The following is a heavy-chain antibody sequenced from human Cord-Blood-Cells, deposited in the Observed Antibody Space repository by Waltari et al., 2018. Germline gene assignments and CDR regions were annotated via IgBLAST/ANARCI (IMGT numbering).Heavy chain of an antibody. Sequence: QVQLVQSGDEVKKPGAPVTVSCKASGYSFTGYYMLLVRQASGQGLECQGWISPNSGGTNYAQKCQGRFTMTMDTSISTAYMELSRRRSDDTAVYYCARSLSWNYDYWGQGTLVTVSS. J-gene: IGHJ4*02. V-gene: IGHV1-2*02. D-gene: IGHD6-13*01. CDR1: GYSFTGYY. CDR2: ISPNSGGT. CDR3: ARSLSWNYDY.